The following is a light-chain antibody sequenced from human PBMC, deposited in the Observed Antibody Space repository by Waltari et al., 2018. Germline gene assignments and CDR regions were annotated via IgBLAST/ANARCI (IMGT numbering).Light chain of an antibody. CDR2: AAS. Sequence: DIQMTQSPSSLSASVGDRVTITCRASQSISSYLNWYQQKPGKAPKLLIYAASSLQSGVPSRFSGSGSGTDFTLTISSLQPEDFATYYCQQYHHLPLTFAGGTKVAVK. J-gene: IGKJ4*01. CDR3: QQYHHLPLT. V-gene: IGKV1-39*01. CDR1: QSISSY.